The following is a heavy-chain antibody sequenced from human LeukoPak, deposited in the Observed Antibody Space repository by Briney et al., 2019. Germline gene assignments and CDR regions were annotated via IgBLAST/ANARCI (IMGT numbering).Heavy chain of an antibody. J-gene: IGHJ4*02. V-gene: IGHV4-59*01. CDR3: ATVPRGSDQLYFDY. CDR1: GGSIRSYY. CDR2: IFYSGST. D-gene: IGHD3-10*01. Sequence: PSETLCLTCTVSGGSIRSYYWSWIRQPPGKGLEWIGYIFYSGSTNYNPSLKSRVTISVDTSKNQFSLKLSSVTAADTAMYYCATVPRGSDQLYFDYWGQATMV.